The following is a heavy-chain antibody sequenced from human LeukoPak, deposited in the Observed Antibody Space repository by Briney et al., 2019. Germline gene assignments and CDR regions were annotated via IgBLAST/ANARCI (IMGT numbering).Heavy chain of an antibody. CDR3: ARVPSRIVGATTNAFGI. CDR2: INSDGSST. D-gene: IGHD1-26*01. Sequence: PGGSLRLSCAASRFTFSSNWMHWVRQAPGKGLVWVSRINSDGSSTSYADSVKGRFTISRDNAKNTLYLQMNSLRAEDTAVYYCARVPSRIVGATTNAFGIWGQGTMVTVS. CDR1: RFTFSSNW. V-gene: IGHV3-74*01. J-gene: IGHJ3*02.